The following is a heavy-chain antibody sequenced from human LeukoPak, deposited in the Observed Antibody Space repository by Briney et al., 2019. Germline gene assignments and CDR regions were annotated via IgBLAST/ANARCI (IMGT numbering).Heavy chain of an antibody. CDR2: ISGSGGST. CDR1: GFTFSSYA. D-gene: IGHD6-19*01. V-gene: IGHV3-23*01. J-gene: IGHJ5*02. CDR3: AKSYSSGWYPPYNWFDP. Sequence: GGSLRLSCAASGFTFSSYAMSWVRQAPGKRLEWVSAISGSGGSTYYADSVKGRFTISRDNSKNTLYLQMNSLRAEDTAVYYCAKSYSSGWYPPYNWFDPWGQGTLVTVSS.